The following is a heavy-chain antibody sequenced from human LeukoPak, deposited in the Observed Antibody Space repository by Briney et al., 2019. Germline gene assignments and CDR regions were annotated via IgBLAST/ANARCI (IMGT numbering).Heavy chain of an antibody. CDR3: AREAGDSGYGYYYYYMVV. V-gene: IGHV4-38-2*02. CDR1: GYSISSGYY. J-gene: IGHJ6*03. CDR2: IYHSGST. Sequence: SEALSLTCTVSGYSISSGYYWGWSRQPPGKGLEWIGSIYHSGSTYYNPSLKSRVTISVDTSKNQFSLKLSSVPAADTAVYYCAREAGDSGYGYYYYYMVVWGDETTVTVSS. D-gene: IGHD1-26*01.